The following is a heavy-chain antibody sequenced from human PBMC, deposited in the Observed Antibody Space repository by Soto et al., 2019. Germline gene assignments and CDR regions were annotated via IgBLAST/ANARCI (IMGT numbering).Heavy chain of an antibody. V-gene: IGHV3-66*01. CDR2: IYSGGST. Sequence: EVQLEESGGGLVQPGGSLRLSCAASGFTVSSNYMSWVRQAPGKGLEWVSVIYSGGSTYYADSVKGRFTISRDNSKNALYLQMNSLRAEDTAVYYGAREVRYLRSFDYWGQGTLVTVSS. CDR1: GFTVSSNY. D-gene: IGHD3-9*01. J-gene: IGHJ4*02. CDR3: AREVRYLRSFDY.